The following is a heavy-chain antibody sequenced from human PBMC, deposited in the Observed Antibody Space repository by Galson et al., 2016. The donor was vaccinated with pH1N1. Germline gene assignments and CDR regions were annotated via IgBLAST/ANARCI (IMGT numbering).Heavy chain of an antibody. Sequence: SLRLSCAASGFTFISYTMNWVRQAPGKGLEWVSSISSNSFYMYYADSVKGRFTISRDNAKKTLYLQMNNLRVEDTAVYYCARDRGRPLQYAFDMWGQGTVVTVSS. CDR3: ARDRGRPLQYAFDM. V-gene: IGHV3-21*01. J-gene: IGHJ3*02. CDR2: ISSNSFYM. D-gene: IGHD2-15*01. CDR1: GFTFISYT.